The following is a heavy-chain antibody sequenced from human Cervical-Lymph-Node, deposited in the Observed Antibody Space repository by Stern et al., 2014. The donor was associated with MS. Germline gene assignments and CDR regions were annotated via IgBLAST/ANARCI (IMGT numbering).Heavy chain of an antibody. CDR3: ARGRSGIYYYYGMDV. Sequence: QVQLVESGAEVKKPGSSVKVSCKASGGTFSDYAISWVRQAPGQGLEWMGGIIPIFGTAHYTQKFQGRLTIIADESTSTAYMELSSLRSEDTAVYYCARGRSGIYYYYGMDVWGQGTTVTVSS. CDR2: IIPIFGTA. V-gene: IGHV1-69*01. D-gene: IGHD6-25*01. CDR1: GGTFSDYA. J-gene: IGHJ6*02.